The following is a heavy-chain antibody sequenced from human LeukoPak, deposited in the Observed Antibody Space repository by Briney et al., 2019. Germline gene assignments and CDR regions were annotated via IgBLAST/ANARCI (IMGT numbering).Heavy chain of an antibody. D-gene: IGHD2-21*02. Sequence: ASVKVSCKASGYTFTGYYMHWVRQAPGQGLEWMGWINPNSGGTNYAQKFQGRVTMTRDTSISTAYMELSRLRSDDTAVYYCARDIVVVTAAPIVDAFDIWGQGTMVTVSS. V-gene: IGHV1-2*02. CDR3: ARDIVVVTAAPIVDAFDI. CDR1: GYTFTGYY. CDR2: INPNSGGT. J-gene: IGHJ3*02.